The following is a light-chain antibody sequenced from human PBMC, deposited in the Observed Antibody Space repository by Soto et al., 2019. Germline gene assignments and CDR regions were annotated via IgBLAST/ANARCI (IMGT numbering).Light chain of an antibody. V-gene: IGKV1-39*01. CDR1: ETISTF. Sequence: IQMTQSPSSLSPSVGDRVTMSYRASETISTFLNWYQHTPGKAPKLLIYAASHLQSGVPSRFSGSGTGTDFTLTISGLQPEDFASYYCQQSYNTSPITVGQGTRLDIK. J-gene: IGKJ5*01. CDR2: AAS. CDR3: QQSYNTSPIT.